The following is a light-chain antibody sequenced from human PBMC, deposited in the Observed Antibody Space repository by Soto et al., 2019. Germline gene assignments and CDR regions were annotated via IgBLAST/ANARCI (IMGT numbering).Light chain of an antibody. V-gene: IGKV3-15*01. J-gene: IGKJ4*01. CDR1: QSVTIN. CDR2: GAS. Sequence: EIVMTQSPATLSVSPGERATLSCRASQSVTINLAWYQHKPGQAPRLLIYGASTRATGIPARFSGSGSGTEFTLTISSLQSEDFAVYYCQQYDNWPLTFGGGTKVAIK. CDR3: QQYDNWPLT.